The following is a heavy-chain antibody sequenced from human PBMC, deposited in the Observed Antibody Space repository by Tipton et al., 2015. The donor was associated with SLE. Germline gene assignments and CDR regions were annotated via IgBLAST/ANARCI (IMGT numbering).Heavy chain of an antibody. V-gene: IGHV4-4*07. D-gene: IGHD3-3*02. CDR3: ARDKSSHSKYILDH. J-gene: IGHJ4*02. CDR2: IYTSGST. Sequence: LRLSCFASGFNFGAYWMHWVRQAPGKGLEWIGRIYTSGSTNYNPPLKSRVTMSVDTSKNQFSLKLTSVTAADTAVYYCARDKSSHSKYILDHWGQGTLVTVSP. CDR1: GFNFGAYW.